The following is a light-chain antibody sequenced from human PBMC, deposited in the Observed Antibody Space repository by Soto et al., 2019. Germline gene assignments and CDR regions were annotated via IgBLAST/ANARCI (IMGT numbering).Light chain of an antibody. V-gene: IGLV2-14*01. Sequence: QSGLPQPASVAGSPVQSITIACTGTSSDVGGYNYVSWYQQHPGKAPKLMIYEVSNRPSGVSNRFSGSKSGNTASLTISGLQAEDEADYYCSSYTSSSTPHVVFGGGTKVTVL. CDR2: EVS. CDR3: SSYTSSSTPHVV. CDR1: SSDVGGYNY. J-gene: IGLJ2*01.